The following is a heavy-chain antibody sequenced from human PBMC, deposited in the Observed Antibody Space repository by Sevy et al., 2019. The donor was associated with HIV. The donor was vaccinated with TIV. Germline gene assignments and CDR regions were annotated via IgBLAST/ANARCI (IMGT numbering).Heavy chain of an antibody. CDR3: ASQLGIGPFDI. CDR2: IYAGGST. J-gene: IGHJ3*02. V-gene: IGHV3-53*01. CDR1: GLSVGRNY. Sequence: GGSLRLSCAASGLSVGRNYLSWVRQAPGKGLEWVSVIYAGGSTYYADSVKGRFTVSRDKAKNTLYYQMNSLRAEDTAVYYCASQLGIGPFDIWGQGTMVTVSS. D-gene: IGHD7-27*01.